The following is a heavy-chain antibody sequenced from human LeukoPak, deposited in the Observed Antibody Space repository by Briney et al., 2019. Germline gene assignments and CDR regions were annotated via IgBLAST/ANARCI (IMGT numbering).Heavy chain of an antibody. Sequence: GGSLRLSCAASGFTFSSYAMSWVRQAPGKGLEWVSGISGSGDNTYYADSVKGRFTISRDNSKNTLYEQVNSLGTEDTAAYYCAKGSYYDSSGSFYFDYWGQGTLVTVSS. D-gene: IGHD3-22*01. CDR2: ISGSGDNT. J-gene: IGHJ4*02. V-gene: IGHV3-23*01. CDR1: GFTFSSYA. CDR3: AKGSYYDSSGSFYFDY.